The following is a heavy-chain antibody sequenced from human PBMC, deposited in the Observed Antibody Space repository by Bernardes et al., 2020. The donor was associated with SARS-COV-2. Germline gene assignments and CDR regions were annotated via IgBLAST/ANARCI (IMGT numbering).Heavy chain of an antibody. CDR1: GYTFTSYG. V-gene: IGHV1-18*04. D-gene: IGHD5-12*01. CDR2: ISTYNGST. CDR3: ARDIRDGFDSYFDI. Sequence: ASVKVSCMASGYTFTSYGVSWVRQAHGQGLEWMGWISTYNGSTKLAQRVQGRVTMTTDTSTSTVYMELRSLRSDDTAVYYCARDIRDGFDSYFDIWGQGTRVTVSS. J-gene: IGHJ4*02.